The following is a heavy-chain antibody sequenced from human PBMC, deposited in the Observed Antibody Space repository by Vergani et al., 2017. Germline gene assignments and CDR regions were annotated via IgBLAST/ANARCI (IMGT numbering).Heavy chain of an antibody. D-gene: IGHD2-2*01. CDR2: IYSGCST. CDR3: ASSKDPGTIDY. V-gene: IGHV3-66*01. J-gene: IGHJ4*02. Sequence: EVQVVETGGGLVQPGGSLRLSCAASGFTVSSNYMSWVRQAPGKGLEWVSVIYSGCSTYYADSVKGRFIISRDNSKNTLYLQMNSLRAEDTAVYYCASSKDPGTIDYWGQGTLVTVSS. CDR1: GFTVSSNY.